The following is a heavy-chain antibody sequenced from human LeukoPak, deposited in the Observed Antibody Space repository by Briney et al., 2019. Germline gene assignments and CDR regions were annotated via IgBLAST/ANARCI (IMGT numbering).Heavy chain of an antibody. Sequence: ASVKVSCKASGGTFSSYAISWVRQAPGQGLEWMGGIILIFGTANYAQKFQGRVTITADKSTSTAYMELSSLRSEDTAVYYCARARYYGSGSYYNYPFDYWGQGTLVTVSS. CDR1: GGTFSSYA. CDR3: ARARYYGSGSYYNYPFDY. V-gene: IGHV1-69*06. D-gene: IGHD3-10*01. J-gene: IGHJ4*02. CDR2: IILIFGTA.